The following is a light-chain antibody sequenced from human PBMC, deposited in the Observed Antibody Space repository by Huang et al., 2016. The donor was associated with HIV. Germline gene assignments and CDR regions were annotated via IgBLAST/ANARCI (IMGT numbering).Light chain of an antibody. Sequence: DIQMTQSPSSLSASVGDRVTITCRASQGISNSLAWYQQKPGKAHKLLLYAASRLKSGVPSRFSGSGSGTDYTLTISSLQPEDFATYYCQQYYSTPPITFGQGTRLEIK. CDR3: QQYYSTPPIT. V-gene: IGKV1-NL1*01. CDR1: QGISNS. J-gene: IGKJ5*01. CDR2: AAS.